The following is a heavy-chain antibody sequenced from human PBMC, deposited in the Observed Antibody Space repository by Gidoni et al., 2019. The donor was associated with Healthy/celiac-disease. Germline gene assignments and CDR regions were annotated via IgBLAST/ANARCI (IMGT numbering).Heavy chain of an antibody. CDR2: ISSSSSYI. CDR1: GFTFSSYS. CDR3: ARDISPLWFGAPDY. Sequence: EVQLVESGGGMVKPGGSLRLSCAASGFTFSSYSMNWVRQAPGKGLAWVSSISSSSSYIYYADSVKGRFTISRDNAKNSLYLQMNSLRAEDTAVYYCARDISPLWFGAPDYWGQGTLVTVSS. V-gene: IGHV3-21*01. J-gene: IGHJ4*02. D-gene: IGHD3-10*01.